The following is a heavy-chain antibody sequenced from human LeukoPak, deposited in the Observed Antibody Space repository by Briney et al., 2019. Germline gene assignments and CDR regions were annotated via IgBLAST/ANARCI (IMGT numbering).Heavy chain of an antibody. J-gene: IGHJ4*02. D-gene: IGHD1-26*01. CDR1: GYTFTTYD. CDR3: ARVAGSIAY. Sequence: ASVKVSCKASGYTFTTYDINWVRQATGQGLEWMGWMNLKSGYTGYAQKFQGRVTITRDNSTSTVYMELSSLRSEDTAVYYCARVAGSIAYWGQGTLVTVSS. CDR2: MNLKSGYT. V-gene: IGHV1-8*03.